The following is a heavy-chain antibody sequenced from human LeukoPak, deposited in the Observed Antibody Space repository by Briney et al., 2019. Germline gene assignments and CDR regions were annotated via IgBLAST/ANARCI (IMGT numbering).Heavy chain of an antibody. CDR2: MNPNSGNT. V-gene: IGHV1-8*01. CDR3: ARGRRWSNNWFDP. CDR1: GYTFTSYD. D-gene: IGHD4-23*01. Sequence: ASVKVSCRASGYTFTSYDINWVRQATGQGLEWMGWMNPNSGNTGYAQKFRGRVTMTRNTSISTAYMELSSLRSEDTAVYYCARGRRWSNNWFDPWGQGTLVTVSS. J-gene: IGHJ5*02.